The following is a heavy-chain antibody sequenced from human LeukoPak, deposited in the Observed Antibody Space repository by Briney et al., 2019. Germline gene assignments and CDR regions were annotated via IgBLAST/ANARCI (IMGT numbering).Heavy chain of an antibody. V-gene: IGHV3-23*01. J-gene: IGHJ4*02. CDR3: AKGNKDSGSYYLDY. CDR1: GFTFSSYA. Sequence: GGSLRLSCAASGFTFSSYALTWVRQPPRNGPEWVSPISGSGLSTYYADPVKGRFTLSRANSKNTLYLQMNSLRAEETAVYYCAKGNKDSGSYYLDYWGQGILVTVSS. CDR2: ISGSGLST. D-gene: IGHD3-10*01.